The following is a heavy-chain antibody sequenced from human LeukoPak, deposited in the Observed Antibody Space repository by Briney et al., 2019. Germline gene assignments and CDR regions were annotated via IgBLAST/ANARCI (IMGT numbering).Heavy chain of an antibody. J-gene: IGHJ4*02. V-gene: IGHV3-74*01. Sequence: RGSLRLSCTFSGFPLSSYWMHWVRQAPGNVLVWVARLSTDGSTTSYAGSVKGRFTISRENAKNTLYLQMNSLRAEDTAIYYCSRVGTGTTRDYWGQGTLVTVSS. CDR3: SRVGTGTTRDY. CDR2: LSTDGSTT. CDR1: GFPLSSYW. D-gene: IGHD1-14*01.